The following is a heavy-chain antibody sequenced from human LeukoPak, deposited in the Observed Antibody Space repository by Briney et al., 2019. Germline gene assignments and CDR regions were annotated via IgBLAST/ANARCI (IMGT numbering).Heavy chain of an antibody. CDR3: ARDLDGYYFDP. V-gene: IGHV3-48*03. CDR1: GFTFSSYE. D-gene: IGHD5-24*01. Sequence: GGSLRLSCAASGFTFSSYEMNWVRQAPGKGLEWVSYISSSGSTIYYADSVKGRFTISRDNAKNSLYLQMNSLRAEDTAVYYCARDLDGYYFDPWGQGTLVTVSS. CDR2: ISSSGSTI. J-gene: IGHJ5*02.